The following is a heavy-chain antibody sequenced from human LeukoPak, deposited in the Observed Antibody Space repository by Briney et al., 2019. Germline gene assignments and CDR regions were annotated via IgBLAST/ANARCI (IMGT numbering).Heavy chain of an antibody. D-gene: IGHD2-8*01. CDR1: GFAFSSYW. J-gene: IGHJ3*02. Sequence: GGSLRLSCAASGFAFSSYWMHWVRQAPGKGLVWVSRINSDGSSTSYADAVKGRFTISRDNAKNTAYLQMNSLRAEDTAVYYCARVQGHPPNGLDIWGQGTMVTVSS. CDR3: ARVQGHPPNGLDI. V-gene: IGHV3-74*01. CDR2: INSDGSST.